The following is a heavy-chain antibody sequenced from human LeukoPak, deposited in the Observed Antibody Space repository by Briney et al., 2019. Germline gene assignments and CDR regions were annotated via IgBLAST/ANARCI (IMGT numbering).Heavy chain of an antibody. CDR3: ARGLSSGWSYNWFDP. CDR1: GGSFSGYY. J-gene: IGHJ5*02. Sequence: SETLSLTCAVYGGSFSGYYWSWIRQPPGKGLEWIGEINHSGSTNYNPSLKSRVTISVDTSKNQFSLKLSSVTAADTAVYYCARGLSSGWSYNWFDPWGQGTLVTVSS. CDR2: INHSGST. V-gene: IGHV4-34*01. D-gene: IGHD6-19*01.